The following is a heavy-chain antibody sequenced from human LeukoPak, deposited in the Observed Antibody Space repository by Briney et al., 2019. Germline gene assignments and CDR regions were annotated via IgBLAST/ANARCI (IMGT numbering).Heavy chain of an antibody. Sequence: GGSLRLSCAASGFTFSSYAMSWVRQAPGKGLEWVSAISGSGGSTYYADSVKGRFTISRDNSKNTLYLQMNSLRAEDTAVYYCARETVTTYYYYYYMDVWGKGTTVTVSS. CDR1: GFTFSSYA. CDR2: ISGSGGST. J-gene: IGHJ6*03. V-gene: IGHV3-23*01. CDR3: ARETVTTYYYYYYMDV. D-gene: IGHD4-11*01.